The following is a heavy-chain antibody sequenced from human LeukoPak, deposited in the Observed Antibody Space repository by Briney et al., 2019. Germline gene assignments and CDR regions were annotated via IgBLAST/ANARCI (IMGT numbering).Heavy chain of an antibody. CDR3: AGRSGYFDWLPSDY. Sequence: KASETLSLTCTVSGGSISSSSYYWGWIRQPPGKGLEWIGSIYYSGSTYYNPSLKSRVTISVDTSKNQFSLKLSSVTAADTAVYYCAGRSGYFDWLPSDYWGQGTLVTVSS. CDR2: IYYSGST. V-gene: IGHV4-39*01. J-gene: IGHJ4*02. D-gene: IGHD3-9*01. CDR1: GGSISSSSYY.